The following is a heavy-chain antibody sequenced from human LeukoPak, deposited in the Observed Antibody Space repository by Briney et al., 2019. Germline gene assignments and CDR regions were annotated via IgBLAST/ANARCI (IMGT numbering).Heavy chain of an antibody. J-gene: IGHJ6*03. D-gene: IGHD3-3*01. CDR2: INAGNGNT. Sequence: GASVKVSCKASGYTFTSYAMHWVRQAPGQRLEWMGWINAGNGNTKYSQKFQGRVTITRDTSASTAYMELSSLRSEDTAVYYCARDASGEGGYYYYYMDVWGKGTTVTVSS. CDR1: GYTFTSYA. V-gene: IGHV1-3*01. CDR3: ARDASGEGGYYYYYMDV.